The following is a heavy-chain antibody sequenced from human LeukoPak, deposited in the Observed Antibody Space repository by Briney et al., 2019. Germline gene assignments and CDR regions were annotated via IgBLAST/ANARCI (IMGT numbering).Heavy chain of an antibody. CDR3: TTEYFGGFEY. J-gene: IGHJ4*02. Sequence: GGSLRLSCVVSTFTKAWMNWVRQAPGKGLEWVGRVKNRGDGRTSDYAAPVKGRFIISRDDSKKTVYLQMDSLKTEDTAVYFCTTEYFGGFEYWGQGTLVTVSS. CDR1: TFTKAW. V-gene: IGHV3-15*07. CDR2: VKNRGDGRTS. D-gene: IGHD3-16*01.